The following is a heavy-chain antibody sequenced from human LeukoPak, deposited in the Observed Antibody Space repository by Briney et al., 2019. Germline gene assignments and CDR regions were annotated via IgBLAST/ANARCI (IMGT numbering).Heavy chain of an antibody. D-gene: IGHD6-19*01. CDR1: GGSISSDSYY. V-gene: IGHV4-39*01. CDR2: IYYSGGT. CDR3: ARHFSNGWVYYYGMDV. J-gene: IGHJ6*02. Sequence: SETLSLTCTVSGGSISSDSYYWGWIRQPPGKGLQWIGRIYYSGGTYYSSSLKSRVTMSVDTSKNQFSLKLSSVTAADTAVYYCARHFSNGWVYYYGMDVWGQGTTVTVSS.